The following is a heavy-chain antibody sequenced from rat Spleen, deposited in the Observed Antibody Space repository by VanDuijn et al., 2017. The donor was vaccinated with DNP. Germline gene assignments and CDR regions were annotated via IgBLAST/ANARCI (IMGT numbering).Heavy chain of an antibody. V-gene: IGHV3-1*01. D-gene: IGHD1-5*01. CDR2: ISYSGST. CDR1: GYSITNNY. Sequence: EVQLQESGPGLVKPSQSLSVTCSVTGYSITNNYWGWIRKFPGNKMEWIGHISYSGSTRYNPSLKSRISITRDTSKNQFFLQLSSVTTEDTATYYCARWNIGTSTLDYWGQGVMVTVSS. CDR3: ARWNIGTSTLDY. J-gene: IGHJ2*01.